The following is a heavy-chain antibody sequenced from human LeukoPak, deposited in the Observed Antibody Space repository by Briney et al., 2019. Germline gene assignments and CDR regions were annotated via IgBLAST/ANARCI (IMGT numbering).Heavy chain of an antibody. J-gene: IGHJ4*02. Sequence: SETLSLTCTVSGGSISSYYWTWIRLPPGKGLEWIGYIYYTGATYYNPSLKSRVTISLDTSKSQFSLRLSSVTAADAAIYYCARAGYSYGTGYYFDYWGQGALVTVSS. D-gene: IGHD5-18*01. CDR3: ARAGYSYGTGYYFDY. V-gene: IGHV4-59*01. CDR1: GGSISSYY. CDR2: IYYTGAT.